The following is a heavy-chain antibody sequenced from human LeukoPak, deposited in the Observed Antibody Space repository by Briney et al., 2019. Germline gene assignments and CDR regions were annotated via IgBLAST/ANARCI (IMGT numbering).Heavy chain of an antibody. D-gene: IGHD3-22*01. V-gene: IGHV4-59*08. Sequence: SETLSLTCTVSGDSINDYYWSWIRQPPGNRLEWIGWIYYSGSTMYSPSLESRVTISLDTSRTQFSLDLNSVTAADTAVYYCARHAGFGSGYYHDAFDIWGQGSMVIVSS. CDR1: GDSINDYY. CDR2: IYYSGST. J-gene: IGHJ3*02. CDR3: ARHAGFGSGYYHDAFDI.